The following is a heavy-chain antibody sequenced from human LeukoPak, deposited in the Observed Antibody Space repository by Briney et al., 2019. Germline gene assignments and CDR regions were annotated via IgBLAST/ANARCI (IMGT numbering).Heavy chain of an antibody. Sequence: ASVNVSCKASGYTFTSYDINWVRQAPGQGLEWMGWINPNSGNTVYAQKFQGRVTMTRTTSISTAYMEVSSLRSEDTAVYYCAKSGTKQQLVIFAPLYYFDYWGQGTLVTVSS. J-gene: IGHJ4*02. CDR2: INPNSGNT. CDR3: AKSGTKQQLVIFAPLYYFDY. D-gene: IGHD6-13*01. CDR1: GYTFTSYD. V-gene: IGHV1-8*01.